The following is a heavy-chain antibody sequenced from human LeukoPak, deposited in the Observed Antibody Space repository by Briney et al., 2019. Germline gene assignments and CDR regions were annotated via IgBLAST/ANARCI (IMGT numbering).Heavy chain of an antibody. V-gene: IGHV5-51*01. D-gene: IGHD5-12*01. CDR2: IYPGDSDT. J-gene: IGHJ5*02. CDR3: ARHDSGYEWGYWFDP. CDR1: GYSFTSYW. Sequence: GGSLQITCKGSGYSFTSYWIGWVRQLPGKGLEWMGIIYPGDSDTRYSPSCQGQVTISADKSISTAYLQWSSLKASDTAMYYCARHDSGYEWGYWFDPWGQGTLVTVSS.